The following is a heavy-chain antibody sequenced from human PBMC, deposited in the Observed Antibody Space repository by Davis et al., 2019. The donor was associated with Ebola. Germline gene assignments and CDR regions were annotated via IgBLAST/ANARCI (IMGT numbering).Heavy chain of an antibody. CDR2: INHSGST. D-gene: IGHD5-12*01. J-gene: IGHJ5*02. CDR1: GGSFSGYY. V-gene: IGHV4-34*01. CDR3: ARARGYDSGWFDP. Sequence: SETLSLTCAVYGGSFSGYYWSWIRQPPGKGLEWIREINHSGSTNYNPSLKSRVTISVDTSKNQFSLKLSSVTAADTAVYYCARARGYDSGWFDPWGQGTLVTVSS.